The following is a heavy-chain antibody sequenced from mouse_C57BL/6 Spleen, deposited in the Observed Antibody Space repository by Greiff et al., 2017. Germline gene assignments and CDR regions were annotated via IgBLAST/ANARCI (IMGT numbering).Heavy chain of an antibody. V-gene: IGHV1-64*01. D-gene: IGHD4-1*01. CDR3: ADNWALYYFDY. CDR1: GYTFTSYW. J-gene: IGHJ2*01. Sequence: QVQLQQPGAELVKPGASVKLSCKASGYTFTSYWMHWVKQRPGQGLEWIGMIHPNSGSTNSNEKFKSKATLTVDKSSSTAYMQLCSLTSRDTAVYYCADNWALYYFDYWGQGTTLTVSS. CDR2: IHPNSGST.